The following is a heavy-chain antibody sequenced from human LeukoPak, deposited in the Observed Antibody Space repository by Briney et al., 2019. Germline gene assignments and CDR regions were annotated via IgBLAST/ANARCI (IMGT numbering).Heavy chain of an antibody. CDR3: ARDCSSTSCYLGYMDV. Sequence: ASVKVSCKASGYTFTSYGISWVRQAPGQGLEWMGWISAYNGNTNYAQKLQGRVTMTTDTSTSIAYMELRSLRSDDTAVYYCARDCSSTSCYLGYMDVWGKGTTVTVSS. CDR2: ISAYNGNT. J-gene: IGHJ6*03. CDR1: GYTFTSYG. V-gene: IGHV1-18*01. D-gene: IGHD2-2*01.